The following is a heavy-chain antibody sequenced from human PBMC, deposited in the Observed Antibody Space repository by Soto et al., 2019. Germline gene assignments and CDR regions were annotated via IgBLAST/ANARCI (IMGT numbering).Heavy chain of an antibody. Sequence: ASVKVSCKASGYTFTSYAMHWVRQAPGQRLEWMGWINAGNGNTKYSQKFQGRVTITRDTSASTAYMELSSLRSEDTAVYYCARALHYYDFWSGYQHYFDYWGQGTLVTVSS. CDR3: ARALHYYDFWSGYQHYFDY. CDR1: GYTFTSYA. D-gene: IGHD3-3*01. CDR2: INAGNGNT. J-gene: IGHJ4*02. V-gene: IGHV1-3*01.